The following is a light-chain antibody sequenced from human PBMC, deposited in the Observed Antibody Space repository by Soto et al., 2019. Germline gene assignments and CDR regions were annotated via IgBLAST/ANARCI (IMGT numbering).Light chain of an antibody. J-gene: IGKJ4*01. Sequence: ENVLTHSPGTLSLSPCESATLSCSASQNVARNYLAWFQQRPGQAPRLLIYDASTRATGIPDRFSGSGSGTDFTLTISRLEPEDFAVYFCQQYATSPLAFGGGTKVDIK. CDR2: DAS. CDR1: QNVARNY. V-gene: IGKV3-20*01. CDR3: QQYATSPLA.